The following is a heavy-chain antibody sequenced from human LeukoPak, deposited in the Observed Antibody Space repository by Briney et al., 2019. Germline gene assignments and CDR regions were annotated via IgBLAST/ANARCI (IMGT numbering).Heavy chain of an antibody. CDR2: INPSGGST. CDR1: GYTFTSYY. Sequence: GASVKVSCKASGYTFTSYYMHWVRQAPGQGLEWMGIINPSGGSTSYAQEFQGRVTMTRDTSTSTVYMELSSLRSEDTAVYYCARDRGWAGYSYGFYYWGQGTLVTVSS. CDR3: ARDRGWAGYSYGFYY. J-gene: IGHJ4*02. D-gene: IGHD5-18*01. V-gene: IGHV1-46*01.